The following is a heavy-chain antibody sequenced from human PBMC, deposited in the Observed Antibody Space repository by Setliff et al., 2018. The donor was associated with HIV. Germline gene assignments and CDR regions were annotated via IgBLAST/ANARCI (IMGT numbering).Heavy chain of an antibody. V-gene: IGHV1-46*01. CDR1: QNTFTNYY. CDR2: INPSGDST. D-gene: IGHD5-18*01. CDR3: ARDLHTFMVNSYHYYMDV. J-gene: IGHJ6*03. Sequence: ASVKVSCKASQNTFTNYYMHWVRRAPGQGLEWMGIINPSGDSTIYAQKFQGKVTMTRDTSTSTVYMELSSLRSEDTAVYYCARDLHTFMVNSYHYYMDVWGKGTTVTVSS.